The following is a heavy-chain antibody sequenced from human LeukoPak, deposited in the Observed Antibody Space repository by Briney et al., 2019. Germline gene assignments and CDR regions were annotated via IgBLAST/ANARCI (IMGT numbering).Heavy chain of an antibody. Sequence: PSETLSLTCTVSGGSISSYYWSWIRQPAGKGREWIGRIYTSGSTNYNPSLKSRVTISVDTSKNQFSLKLSSETAADTAVYYCARDYYDPHFYYYYYMHVWGKGTTVTGSS. CDR3: ARDYYDPHFYYYYYMHV. J-gene: IGHJ6*03. D-gene: IGHD3-22*01. V-gene: IGHV4-4*07. CDR2: IYTSGST. CDR1: GGSISSYY.